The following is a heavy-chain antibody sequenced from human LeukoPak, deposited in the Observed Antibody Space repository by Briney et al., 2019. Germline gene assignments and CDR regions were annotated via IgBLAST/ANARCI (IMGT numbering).Heavy chain of an antibody. Sequence: PSETLPLTCAVYGGSFSGYYWSWIRQPPGKGLEWIGEINHSGSTNYNPSLKSRVTISVDTSKNQFSLKLSSVTAADTAVYYCARGGKAQYSSSSGSFDYWGQGTLVTVSS. CDR1: GGSFSGYY. CDR3: ARGGKAQYSSSSGSFDY. V-gene: IGHV4-34*01. J-gene: IGHJ4*02. CDR2: INHSGST. D-gene: IGHD6-6*01.